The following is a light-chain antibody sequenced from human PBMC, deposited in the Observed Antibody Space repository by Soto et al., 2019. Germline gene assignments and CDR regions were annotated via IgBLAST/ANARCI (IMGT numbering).Light chain of an antibody. Sequence: EIVLTQSPGTLSLSPGERATLSCRASQSVSTSYLAWYQQKPGPAPRLLIYGASSRATGIPDRFSGSGSGTDFTLTINRLEPEDFAVYYCQQYGSSSWTFGQGTKV. CDR2: GAS. CDR1: QSVSTSY. CDR3: QQYGSSSWT. V-gene: IGKV3-20*01. J-gene: IGKJ1*01.